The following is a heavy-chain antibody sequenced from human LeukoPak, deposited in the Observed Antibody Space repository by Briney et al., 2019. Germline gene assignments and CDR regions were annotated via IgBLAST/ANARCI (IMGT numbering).Heavy chain of an antibody. CDR2: VYGGGST. CDR1: GFTVSNNY. CDR3: TRSPRHAGIAVAGIDY. V-gene: IGHV3-53*01. Sequence: PGGSLRLSCAASGFTVSNNYMSWVRQAPGKGLEWVSVVYGGGSTYYADSVKGRFTISRDNSKNTLYLQMNSLKTEDTAVYYCTRSPRHAGIAVAGIDYWGQGTLVTVSS. J-gene: IGHJ4*02. D-gene: IGHD6-19*01.